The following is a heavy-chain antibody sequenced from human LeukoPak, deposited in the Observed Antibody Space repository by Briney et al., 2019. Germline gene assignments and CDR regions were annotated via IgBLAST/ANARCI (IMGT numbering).Heavy chain of an antibody. CDR3: ASWKVVTATAPLGY. D-gene: IGHD2-21*02. CDR2: IYSGGST. CDR1: GFTVSSNY. V-gene: IGHV3-66*01. Sequence: PGGSLRLSCAASGFTVSSNYMSWVRQAPGKGLEWVSVIYSGGSTYYADSVKGRFTISRDNSKNTLYLQMNSLRAEDTAVYYCASWKVVTATAPLGYWGQGTLVTVSS. J-gene: IGHJ4*02.